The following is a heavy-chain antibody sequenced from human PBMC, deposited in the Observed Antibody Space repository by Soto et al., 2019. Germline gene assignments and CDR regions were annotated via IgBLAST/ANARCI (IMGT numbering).Heavy chain of an antibody. CDR1: GLSLNNYG. CDR3: SDWRAGGPVNLDH. J-gene: IGHJ4*02. V-gene: IGHV3-23*01. Sequence: GGSLRLSCVVSGLSLNNYGIAWVRHAPGKGLECVSTIDVLDGAWYSDSVRGRLAISRDVSRNTVYLQMSSLRVEDTAVYFCSDWRAGGPVNLDHWGPGTRVTVSS. D-gene: IGHD2-15*01. CDR2: IDVLDGA.